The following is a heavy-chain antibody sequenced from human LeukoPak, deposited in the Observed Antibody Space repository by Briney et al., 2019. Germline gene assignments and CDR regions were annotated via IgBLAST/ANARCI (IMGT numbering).Heavy chain of an antibody. V-gene: IGHV3-48*03. CDR2: ISSSGSTI. CDR3: ARGQVVPAARWFDP. Sequence: GGSLRLSCAASGFTFSSYEMNWVRQAPGKGLEWVSYISSSGSTIYYADSVKGRFTISRDNAKNSLYLQMNSLRAEDTAVYYCARGQVVPAARWFDPWGQGTLVPVSS. J-gene: IGHJ5*02. CDR1: GFTFSSYE. D-gene: IGHD2-2*01.